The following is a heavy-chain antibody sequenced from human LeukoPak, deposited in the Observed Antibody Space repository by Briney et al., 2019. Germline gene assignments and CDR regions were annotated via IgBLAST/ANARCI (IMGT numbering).Heavy chain of an antibody. V-gene: IGHV1-46*01. D-gene: IGHD3-22*01. J-gene: IGHJ6*04. CDR3: ARAHYASSNIKVPFDV. CDR2: IDPSAGST. CDR1: GYTFTSYY. Sequence: GASVKVSCKASGYTFTSYYMHWVRQAPGRGLEWMGVIDPSAGSTTYAQKFQGIVTMTRDTATNTVYMELSSLRSEDTAVYYCARAHYASSNIKVPFDVWGKGTTVTVSS.